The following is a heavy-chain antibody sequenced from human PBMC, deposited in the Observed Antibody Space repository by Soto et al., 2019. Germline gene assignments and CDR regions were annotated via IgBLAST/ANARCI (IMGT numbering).Heavy chain of an antibody. V-gene: IGHV1-18*01. Sequence: QVQLVQSGAEVKKPGASVKVSCKASGYTFTSYGISWVRQAPGQGLEWMGWISAYNGSTKYAKKLQGRVTMTTETATSTAYMEPGSLRSDDTAVYYCARDSPPVYYWGQGTLVTVSS. CDR3: ARDSPPVYY. CDR1: GYTFTSYG. J-gene: IGHJ4*02. CDR2: ISAYNGST. D-gene: IGHD3-16*01.